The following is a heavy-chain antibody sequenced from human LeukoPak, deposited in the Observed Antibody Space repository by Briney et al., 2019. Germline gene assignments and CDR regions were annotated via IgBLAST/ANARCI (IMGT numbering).Heavy chain of an antibody. CDR1: GYTFTAYY. D-gene: IGHD2-2*01. Sequence: ASVPVSCMASGYTFTAYYMQWVRQAPGQELEGMGWINTNNSNTKYAQKSQRTVTITMDTSIGTAYMELSSLISDDTAVYYCASEAICAGSSCSLQRVASWGPGTLVTVSS. V-gene: IGHV1-2*02. J-gene: IGHJ4*02. CDR3: ASEAICAGSSCSLQRVAS. CDR2: INTNNSNT.